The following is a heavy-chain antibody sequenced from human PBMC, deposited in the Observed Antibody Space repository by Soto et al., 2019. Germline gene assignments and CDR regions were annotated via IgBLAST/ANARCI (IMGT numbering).Heavy chain of an antibody. Sequence: VASVKVSCKASGYTFTGHYIHWVRQAPEQGPEWMGEIGPESGATRYAQKFQGRVTMTRDMSITTVYMELNNLSPDDTAVYYCGRGRSGQIDVLYWGQGTPVNVSS. CDR2: IGPESGAT. D-gene: IGHD1-26*01. CDR3: GRGRSGQIDVLY. V-gene: IGHV1-2*02. CDR1: GYTFTGHY. J-gene: IGHJ4*02.